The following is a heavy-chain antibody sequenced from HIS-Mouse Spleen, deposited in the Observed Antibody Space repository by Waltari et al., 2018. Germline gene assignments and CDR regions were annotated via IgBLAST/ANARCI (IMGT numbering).Heavy chain of an antibody. J-gene: IGHJ2*01. D-gene: IGHD6-13*01. CDR1: GGSISSSSYY. CDR2: NYYSGST. V-gene: IGHV4-39*07. CDR3: AREIPYSSSWYDWYFDL. Sequence: QLQLQESGPGLVKPSETLSLTCTVSGGSISSSSYYWGWIRQPPGEGLEWIWSNYYSGSTYYNPSLKSRVTISVDTSKNQFSLKLSSVTAADTAVYYCAREIPYSSSWYDWYFDLWGRGTLVTVSS.